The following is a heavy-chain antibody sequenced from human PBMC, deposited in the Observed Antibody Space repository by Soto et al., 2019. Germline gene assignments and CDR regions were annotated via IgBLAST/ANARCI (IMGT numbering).Heavy chain of an antibody. D-gene: IGHD3-22*01. CDR1: GFTFSFCS. CDR2: ISYDGSDK. J-gene: IGHJ4*02. CDR3: ARDYYKYYDSSGYYRSPAY. Sequence: GGSLRLSCAAFGFTFSFCSLHWVRQAPGKGVEWVALISYDGSDKDYADSVKGRFTISRDNSRNTLFLQMNSLRAEDTAVYYCARDYYKYYDSSGYYRSPAYWGQGTLVTVSS. V-gene: IGHV3-30-3*01.